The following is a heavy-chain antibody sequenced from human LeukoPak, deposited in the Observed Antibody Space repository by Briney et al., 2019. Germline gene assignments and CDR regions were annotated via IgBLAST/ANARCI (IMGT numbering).Heavy chain of an antibody. Sequence: PGGSLRLSCAASGFTFNTYWMHWVRQAPGKELVWVSRIRSDGSSTSYADSVRGRFTISRDNAKNTLYLQMNSLRAEDTAVYYCAGVLGVRDLAYFDYWGPGTLVTVSS. CDR2: IRSDGSST. CDR1: GFTFNTYW. J-gene: IGHJ4*01. D-gene: IGHD3-10*01. V-gene: IGHV3-74*01. CDR3: AGVLGVRDLAYFDY.